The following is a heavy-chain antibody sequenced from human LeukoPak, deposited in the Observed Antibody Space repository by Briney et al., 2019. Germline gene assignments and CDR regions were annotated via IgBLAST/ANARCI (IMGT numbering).Heavy chain of an antibody. Sequence: GGSLRLSCAASGFTFSNHGMHWVRQAPGKGPEWVALIWYDGSNKYYGDSAKGRFTISRDNSKNTVYLQMNSLRAEDTGVYYCARDRLEAVTDDDYFDYWGQGTLVTVSS. CDR1: GFTFSNHG. J-gene: IGHJ4*02. V-gene: IGHV3-33*01. CDR3: ARDRLEAVTDDDYFDY. CDR2: IWYDGSNK. D-gene: IGHD2-21*02.